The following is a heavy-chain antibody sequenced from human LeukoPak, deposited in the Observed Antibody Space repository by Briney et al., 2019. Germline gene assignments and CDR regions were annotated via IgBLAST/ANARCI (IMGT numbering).Heavy chain of an antibody. Sequence: SETLSLTCTVSGGSISSYYWSWIRQPPGKGLEWIGYIYYSGSTNYNPSLKSRVTISVDTSKNQFSLKLSSVTAADTAVYYCASSVRGPFWGDFDYWGQGTLVTVSS. CDR2: IYYSGST. V-gene: IGHV4-59*01. J-gene: IGHJ4*02. D-gene: IGHD3-10*01. CDR1: GGSISSYY. CDR3: ASSVRGPFWGDFDY.